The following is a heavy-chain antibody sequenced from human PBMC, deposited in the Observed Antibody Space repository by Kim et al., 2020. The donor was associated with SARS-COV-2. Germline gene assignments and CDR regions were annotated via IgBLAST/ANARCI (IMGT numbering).Heavy chain of an antibody. CDR2: VNYRGST. Sequence: SETLSLTCSVSGGSIRSGSLYWGWIRQPPGKGLEWIGSVNYRGSTDYNPSLKSRVSISVDTSENQFSLRLNSLTGADTAVYYCAGHFCIRGMKRYCDLWG. CDR3: AGHFCIRGMKRYCDL. D-gene: IGHD1-20*01. CDR1: GGSIRSGSLY. V-gene: IGHV4-39*01. J-gene: IGHJ2*01.